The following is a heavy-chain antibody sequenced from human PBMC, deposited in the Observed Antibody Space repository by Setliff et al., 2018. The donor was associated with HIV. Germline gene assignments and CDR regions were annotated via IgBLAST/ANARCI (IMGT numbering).Heavy chain of an antibody. V-gene: IGHV3-7*01. CDR2: INQDGSVT. Sequence: GGSLRLSCVASGFTFSTYWMSWVRQAPGKGLEFVANINQDGSVTNYVDSVKGRFTTSRDNAMNSLYLQMSSLRVEDTAVYYCVKDEEYIGVVSATMNMPGYYHYYYMDVWGKGSTVTVSS. D-gene: IGHD2-2*01. J-gene: IGHJ6*03. CDR1: GFTFSTYW. CDR3: VKDEEYIGVVSATMNMPGYYHYYYMDV.